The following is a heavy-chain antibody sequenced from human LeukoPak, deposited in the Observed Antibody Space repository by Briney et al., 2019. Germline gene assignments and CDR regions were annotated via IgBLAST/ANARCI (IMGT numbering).Heavy chain of an antibody. CDR1: GFTFSSYA. V-gene: IGHV3-30*04. CDR3: AMEWELQAFDY. J-gene: IGHJ4*02. Sequence: PGGSLRLSCAASGFTFSSYAMHWVRQAPGKGLEWVAVISYDGSNKYYADSVKGRFTISRDNSKNTLHLQMNSLRAEDTAVYYCAMEWELQAFDYWGQGTLVTVSS. CDR2: ISYDGSNK. D-gene: IGHD1-26*01.